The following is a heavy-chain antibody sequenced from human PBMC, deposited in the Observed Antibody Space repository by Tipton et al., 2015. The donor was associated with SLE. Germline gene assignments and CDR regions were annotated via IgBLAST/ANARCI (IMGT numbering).Heavy chain of an antibody. J-gene: IGHJ6*03. CDR1: GGTFSNYA. CDR3: ARGWGEICRSTTCIYYKYMDV. CDR2: ITPLFHTT. Sequence: QVQLVQSGPEVKKPGSSVKVSCKASGGTFSNYAITWVRQAPGQGLEWMGGITPLFHTTNYAQKFQGRVTITTDESTSTAYMELSSLRSEDTAGYYCARGWGEICRSTTCIYYKYMDVWGKGTTVTVSS. D-gene: IGHD2-2*01. V-gene: IGHV1-69*01.